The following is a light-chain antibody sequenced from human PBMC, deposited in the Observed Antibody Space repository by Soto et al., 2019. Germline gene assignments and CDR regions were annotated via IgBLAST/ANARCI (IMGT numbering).Light chain of an antibody. CDR2: AAS. CDR1: QNINTY. J-gene: IGKJ2*01. V-gene: IGKV1-39*01. Sequence: DVQLTQSPSSLSASVGDRVIITCRASQNINTYLNWYQHKPGKAPNLLIYAASTVHSGVPLRFSGSGSGTDFTLTISGLESDDFATYYCQESYSTQYTFGQGTKLAI. CDR3: QESYSTQYT.